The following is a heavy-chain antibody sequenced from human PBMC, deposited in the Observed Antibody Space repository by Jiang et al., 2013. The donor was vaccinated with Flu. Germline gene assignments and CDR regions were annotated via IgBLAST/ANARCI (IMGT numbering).Heavy chain of an antibody. J-gene: IGHJ4*02. D-gene: IGHD3-9*01. CDR3: AAERDDILTGYSD. CDR2: IVVGSGNT. V-gene: IGHV1-58*01. Sequence: SAVQWVRQARGQRLEWIGWIVVGSGNTNYAQKFQERVTITRDMSTSTAYMELSSLRSEDTAVYYCAAERDDILTGYSDWGQGTLVTVSS. CDR1: SA.